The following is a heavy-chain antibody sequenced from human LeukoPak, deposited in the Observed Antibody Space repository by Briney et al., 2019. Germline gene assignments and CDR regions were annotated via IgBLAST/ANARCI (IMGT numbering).Heavy chain of an antibody. CDR2: LTGSGGST. Sequence: PGGSLRLSCAASGFTFSSYAMSWVRQAPGKGLEWVSTLTGSGGSTYHADSVKGRFTISRDNSKNTLYLQMNSLRAEDTAVYYCARYCGGYSCYSGSDYWGQGTLVTVSS. V-gene: IGHV3-23*01. D-gene: IGHD2-15*01. CDR1: GFTFSSYA. CDR3: ARYCGGYSCYSGSDY. J-gene: IGHJ4*02.